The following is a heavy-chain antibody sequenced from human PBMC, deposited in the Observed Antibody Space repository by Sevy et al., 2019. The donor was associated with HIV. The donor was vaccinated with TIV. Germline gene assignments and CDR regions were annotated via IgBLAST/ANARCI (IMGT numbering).Heavy chain of an antibody. J-gene: IGHJ5*02. CDR3: VRVIDYGELGNWFDP. CDR2: IKPDGSDK. D-gene: IGHD4-17*01. V-gene: IGHV3-7*01. Sequence: GGSLRLSCAASGFTFSKYWMSWVRQAPGKGLEWVANIKPDGSDKYYVGSLKGRFTIYRDNAKNSLYLEMNNLGAEDTAVYYCVRVIDYGELGNWFDPWGQGTLDTVSS. CDR1: GFTFSKYW.